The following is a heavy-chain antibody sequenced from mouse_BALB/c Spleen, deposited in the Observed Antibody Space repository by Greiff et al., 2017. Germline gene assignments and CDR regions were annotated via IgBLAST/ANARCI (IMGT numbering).Heavy chain of an antibody. D-gene: IGHD2-3*01. J-gene: IGHJ2*01. V-gene: IGHV14-4*02. CDR3: NADGFTYYFDY. CDR2: IDPENGDT. CDR1: GFNIKDYY. Sequence: EVKLMESGAELVRSGASVKLSCTASGFNIKDYYMHWVKQRPEQGLEWIGWIDPENGDTEYAPKFQGKATMTADTSSNTAYLQLSSLTSEDTAVYYCNADGFTYYFDYWGQGTTLTVSS.